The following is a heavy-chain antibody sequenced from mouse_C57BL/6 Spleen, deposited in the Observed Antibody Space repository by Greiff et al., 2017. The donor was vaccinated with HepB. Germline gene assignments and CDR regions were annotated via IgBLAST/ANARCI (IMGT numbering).Heavy chain of an antibody. V-gene: IGHV1-64*01. CDR1: GYTFTSYW. CDR2: IHPNSGST. J-gene: IGHJ3*01. D-gene: IGHD2-3*01. CDR3: ARDYYDGYYSPAWFAY. Sequence: VQLQQSGAELVKPGASVKLSCKASGYTFTSYWMHWVKQRPGQGLEWIGMIHPNSGSTNYNEKFKSKATLTVDKSSSTAYMQLSSLTSEDSAVYYCARDYYDGYYSPAWFAYWGQGTLVTVSA.